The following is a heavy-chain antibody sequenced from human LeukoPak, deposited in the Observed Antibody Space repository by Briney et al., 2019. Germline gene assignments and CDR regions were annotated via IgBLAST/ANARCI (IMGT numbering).Heavy chain of an antibody. CDR2: INHSGST. Sequence: TPSETLSLTCAVYGGSFSGYYWSWIRQPPGKGLEWIGEINHSGSTNYNPSLKSRVAISVDTSKNQFSLKLSSVTAADTAVYYCARGPYNYSYWGQGTLVTVSS. J-gene: IGHJ4*02. CDR3: ARGPYNYSY. D-gene: IGHD5-24*01. V-gene: IGHV4-34*01. CDR1: GGSFSGYY.